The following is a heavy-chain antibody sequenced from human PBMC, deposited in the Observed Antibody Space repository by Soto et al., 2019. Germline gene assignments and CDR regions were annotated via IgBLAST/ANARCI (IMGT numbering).Heavy chain of an antibody. CDR2: INPDNGDT. CDR3: ARGRKTPGHYFCDMDV. D-gene: IGHD3-10*01. Sequence: QVPLVQSGAELKKPGASVRVACKASGYTFTNDGISWVRQAPGQAPEWMAWINPDNGDTNYAQKVQGRLTLTTDTSTSTAYMELRSLRSDDTAVYYSARGRKTPGHYFCDMDVWGKGTSVTVSS. V-gene: IGHV1-18*01. CDR1: GYTFTNDG. J-gene: IGHJ6*03.